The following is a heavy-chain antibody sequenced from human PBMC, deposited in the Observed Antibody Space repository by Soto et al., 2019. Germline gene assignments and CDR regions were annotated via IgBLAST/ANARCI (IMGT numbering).Heavy chain of an antibody. CDR1: GYTITSYG. CDR3: ARDKVRGPGDYYYYGMDV. J-gene: IGHJ6*02. D-gene: IGHD2-2*01. V-gene: IGHV1-18*01. CDR2: ISAYNGNT. Sequence: ASVKVSCKASGYTITSYGISWVRQAPGQGLEWMGWISAYNGNTNYAQKLQGRVTMTTDTSTSTAYMELRSLRSDDTAVYYCARDKVRGPGDYYYYGMDVWGQGTTVTVSS.